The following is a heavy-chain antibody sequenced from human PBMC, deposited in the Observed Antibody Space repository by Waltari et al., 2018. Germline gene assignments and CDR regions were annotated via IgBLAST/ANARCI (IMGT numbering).Heavy chain of an antibody. D-gene: IGHD3-16*01. CDR1: GFTFSTYV. CDR3: ARASGVDY. Sequence: EVQLLESVGNLVQPGGSLRLSCAASGFTFSTYVMNWVRQAPGKGLEWVSSISDAGGIINYADSVKGRFTISRDNSKNTLYLQMNSLRAEDSAVYYCARASGVDYWGQGTLVTISS. V-gene: IGHV3-23*01. J-gene: IGHJ4*02. CDR2: ISDAGGII.